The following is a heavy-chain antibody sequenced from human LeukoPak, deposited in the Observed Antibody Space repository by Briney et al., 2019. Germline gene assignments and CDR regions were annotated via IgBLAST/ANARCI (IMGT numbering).Heavy chain of an antibody. CDR3: ARGGTYYYDSSGPNWFDP. V-gene: IGHV4-4*07. CDR1: GGSISSYY. CDR2: IYTSGST. J-gene: IGHJ5*02. D-gene: IGHD3-22*01. Sequence: SETLSLTCTVSGGSISSYYWSWIRQPAGKGLEWIGRIYTSGSTNYNPSLKSRVTMSVDTSKNQFSLKLSSVTAADTAVYYCARGGTYYYDSSGPNWFDPWGQGTLVTVSS.